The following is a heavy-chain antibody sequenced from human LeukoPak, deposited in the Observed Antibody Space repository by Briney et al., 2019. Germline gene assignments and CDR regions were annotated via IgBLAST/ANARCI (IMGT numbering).Heavy chain of an antibody. D-gene: IGHD6-13*01. Sequence: SVKVSCKASGGTFSSYAISWVRQAPGQGLEWMGRIIPILGIANYAQKFQGRVTITADKSTGTAYMELSSLRSEDTAVYYCARVVAAAGRYYFDYWGQGTLVTVSS. CDR2: IIPILGIA. CDR1: GGTFSSYA. CDR3: ARVVAAAGRYYFDY. J-gene: IGHJ4*02. V-gene: IGHV1-69*04.